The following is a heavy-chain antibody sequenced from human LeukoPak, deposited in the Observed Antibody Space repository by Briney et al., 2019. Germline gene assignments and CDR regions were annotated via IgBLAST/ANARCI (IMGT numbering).Heavy chain of an antibody. CDR2: IYSDGST. CDR3: ARDFCSSEACPFRDDAFDI. CDR1: GLIVSSNY. Sequence: GGSRSPSCAAPGLIVSSNYMSWVRQAQGKGLGWVSIIYSDGSTYYADSVKGRFTISRDNFKNILYFDMNSLRVEDTAVYYCARDFCSSEACPFRDDAFDIWGQGTKVTVSS. D-gene: IGHD2-2*01. J-gene: IGHJ3*02. V-gene: IGHV3-53*01.